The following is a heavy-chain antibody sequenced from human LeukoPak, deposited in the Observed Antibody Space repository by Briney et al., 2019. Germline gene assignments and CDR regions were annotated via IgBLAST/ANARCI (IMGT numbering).Heavy chain of an antibody. V-gene: IGHV1-69*06. D-gene: IGHD2-2*01. CDR2: IIPIFGTA. CDR1: GGTFSSYA. CDR3: ARAPRYCFSTSCDKYYYYYYMDV. Sequence: GASVTVSCKASGGTFSSYAISWVRQAPGQGLEWMGGIIPIFGTANYAQKFQGRVTITADKSTSTAYIELSGLRSEDTAVYYCARAPRYCFSTSCDKYYYYYYMDVWGKGTTVTVSS. J-gene: IGHJ6*03.